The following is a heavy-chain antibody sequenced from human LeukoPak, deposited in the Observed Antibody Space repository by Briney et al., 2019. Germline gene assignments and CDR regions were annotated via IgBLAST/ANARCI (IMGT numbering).Heavy chain of an antibody. Sequence: QSGGSLRLSCAASGFTFSDYIMHWVRQAPGKGLEYVSAISGNGGNTYYANSVKGRFTISRDNSKNTLYLQMGTLRVEDMAVYYCARDLDYYGSGSSIHWYYGMDVWGRGSTVTVSS. CDR2: ISGNGGNT. V-gene: IGHV3-64*01. CDR1: GFTFSDYI. CDR3: ARDLDYYGSGSSIHWYYGMDV. D-gene: IGHD3-10*01. J-gene: IGHJ6*02.